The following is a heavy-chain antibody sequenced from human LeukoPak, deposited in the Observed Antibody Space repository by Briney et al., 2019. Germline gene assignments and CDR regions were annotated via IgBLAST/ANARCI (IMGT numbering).Heavy chain of an antibody. CDR1: GGSISSGGYY. CDR2: IYYSGST. J-gene: IGHJ4*02. V-gene: IGHV4-31*03. CDR3: AREGRTPGNFDY. Sequence: SETLSLTCTVSGGSISSGGYYWSWTRQHPGKGLEWIGYIYYSGSTYYNPSLKSRVTISVDTSKNQFSLKLSSVTAADTAVYYCAREGRTPGNFDYWGQGTLVTVSS. D-gene: IGHD2/OR15-2a*01.